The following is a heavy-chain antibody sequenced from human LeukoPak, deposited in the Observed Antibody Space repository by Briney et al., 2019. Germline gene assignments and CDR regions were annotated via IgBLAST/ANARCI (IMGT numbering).Heavy chain of an antibody. CDR3: TKAGSGSWYSFDY. J-gene: IGHJ4*02. CDR2: INPNSGGT. Sequence: ASVKVSCKASGYTFTGYYMHWVRQAPGQGLEWMGRINPNSGGTNYAPKFQGRVSMTRDTSMSTAHMELNSLTSDDTAVYFCTKAGSGSWYSFDYWGQGTLVSVSS. V-gene: IGHV1-2*06. CDR1: GYTFTGYY. D-gene: IGHD6-13*01.